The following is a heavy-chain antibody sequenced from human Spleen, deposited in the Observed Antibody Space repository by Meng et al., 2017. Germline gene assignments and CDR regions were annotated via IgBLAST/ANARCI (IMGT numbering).Heavy chain of an antibody. D-gene: IGHD4-23*01. V-gene: IGHV1-2*06. CDR3: ARLDYGGNGDY. Sequence: ASVKVSCKASGYTFTGHYMHWVRQAPGQGLEWMGRINPNTGGTNVTRKFQGRVTMTRDTSISTAYMELSSLRSEDTAVYYCARLDYGGNGDYWGQGTLVTVSS. CDR2: INPNTGGT. J-gene: IGHJ4*02. CDR1: GYTFTGHY.